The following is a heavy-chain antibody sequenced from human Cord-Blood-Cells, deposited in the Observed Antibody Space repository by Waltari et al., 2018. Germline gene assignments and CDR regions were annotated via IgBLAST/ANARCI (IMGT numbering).Heavy chain of an antibody. V-gene: IGHV3-30-3*01. J-gene: IGHJ4*02. CDR2: ISYDGSNK. Sequence: QVQLVESGGGVVQPGRSLRLSRAASGFTFSSYAMHWVRQAPGKGLEWVAVISYDGSNKYYADSVKGRFTISRDNSKNTLYLQMNSLRAEDTAVYYCARETALTAASFDYWGQGTLVTVSS. CDR1: GFTFSSYA. CDR3: ARETALTAASFDY. D-gene: IGHD6-13*01.